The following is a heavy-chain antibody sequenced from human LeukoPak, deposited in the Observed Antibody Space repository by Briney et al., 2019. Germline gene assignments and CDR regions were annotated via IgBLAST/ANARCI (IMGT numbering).Heavy chain of an antibody. CDR1: GFTFSSYS. J-gene: IGHJ5*02. V-gene: IGHV3-21*01. Sequence: PGGSLRLSCAASGFTFSSYSMNWVRQTPGKGLEWVSSISSSSSYIYYADSVKGRFTISRDNAKKLLYLQMNSLRAEDMAVYYCARDPWSYCSGGSCYSSWFDPWGQGTLVTVSS. CDR3: ARDPWSYCSGGSCYSSWFDP. CDR2: ISSSSSYI. D-gene: IGHD2-15*01.